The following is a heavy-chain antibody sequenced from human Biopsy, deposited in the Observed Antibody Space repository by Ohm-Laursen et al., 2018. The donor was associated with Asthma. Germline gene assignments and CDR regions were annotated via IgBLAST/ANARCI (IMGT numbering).Heavy chain of an antibody. Sequence: GSSVKVSCKASGYTFINYAIHWVRQAPGQRLEWMGWINAGNGNTKYSQKFQGRVTITRDTSASTAYMELSSLRSEDTAVYYCARTYYDFLTGQVNDAFGIWGQGTMVTVSS. J-gene: IGHJ3*02. D-gene: IGHD3-9*01. CDR1: GYTFINYA. CDR3: ARTYYDFLTGQVNDAFGI. V-gene: IGHV1-3*01. CDR2: INAGNGNT.